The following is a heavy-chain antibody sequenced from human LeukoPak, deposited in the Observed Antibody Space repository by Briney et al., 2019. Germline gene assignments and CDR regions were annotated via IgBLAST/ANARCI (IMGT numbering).Heavy chain of an antibody. Sequence: PGGSLRLSCAASGFTFSNFWMSWVGQAPGKGLEWVANIKGDGSEKYHVDSVKGRFTISRDNAKNSLYLQMNSLRAEDTAVYYCAKFPYGDYVHYWGQGTLVTVSS. D-gene: IGHD4-17*01. CDR2: IKGDGSEK. CDR1: GFTFSNFW. V-gene: IGHV3-7*05. J-gene: IGHJ4*02. CDR3: AKFPYGDYVHY.